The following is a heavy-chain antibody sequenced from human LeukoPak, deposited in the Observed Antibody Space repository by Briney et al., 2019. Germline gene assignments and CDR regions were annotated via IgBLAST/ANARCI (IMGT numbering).Heavy chain of an antibody. J-gene: IGHJ4*02. CDR1: GFTFSSYA. CDR2: ISGSGGST. CDR3: AKVARAETMIVVVMRNRSYYFDY. D-gene: IGHD3-22*01. V-gene: IGHV3-23*01. Sequence: PGGSLRLSCAASGFTFSSYAMSWVRQAPGTGLEWVSAISGSGGSTYYADSVKGRFTISRDNSKNTLYLQMNSLRAEDTAVYYCAKVARAETMIVVVMRNRSYYFDYWGQGTLVTVSS.